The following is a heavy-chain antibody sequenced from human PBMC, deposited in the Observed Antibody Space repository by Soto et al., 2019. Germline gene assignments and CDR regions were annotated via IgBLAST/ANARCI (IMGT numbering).Heavy chain of an antibody. Sequence: ASVKVSCKASGYIFTSYYLHWVRQAPGQGLEWMGWINPFDGSRMFAQSFQGRVTFTRDTSTSTVYMELSGLRSDDTAVYYCSRVDPGETSPFDHWGQGTLVTGLL. CDR3: SRVDPGETSPFDH. D-gene: IGHD3-10*01. CDR1: GYIFTSYY. J-gene: IGHJ4*02. CDR2: INPFDGSR. V-gene: IGHV1-46*03.